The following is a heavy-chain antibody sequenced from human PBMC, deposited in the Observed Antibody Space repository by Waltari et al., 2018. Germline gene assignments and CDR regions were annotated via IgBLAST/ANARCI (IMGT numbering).Heavy chain of an antibody. CDR2: IYYSGST. V-gene: IGHV4-30-4*08. D-gene: IGHD2-21*01. J-gene: IGHJ6*02. CDR3: ARIYCGGDCYSGYYYGMDV. CDR1: GGSISSGGYY. Sequence: QVQLQESGPGLVKPSQTLSLTCTVPGGSISSGGYYWSWIRQPPGKGLEWIGYIYYSGSTYYNPSLKSRVTISVDTSKNQFSLKLSSVTAADTAVYYCARIYCGGDCYSGYYYGMDVWGQGTTVTVSS.